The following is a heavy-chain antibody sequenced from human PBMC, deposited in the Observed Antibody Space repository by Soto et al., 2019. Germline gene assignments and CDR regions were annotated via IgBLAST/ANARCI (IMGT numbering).Heavy chain of an antibody. Sequence: SGPTLVNPTQTLTLTCSFSGFSLSAYGVRVIWFRQPPGETLEWLALIHWNDDKRYSPYLKSRLTITKDTSKNQVVLTLTNLDPLDTRTCFCAHIKDSSVFLTSWC. V-gene: IGHV2-5*01. CDR1: GFSLSAYGVR. CDR2: IHWNDDK. D-gene: IGHD3-22*01. J-gene: IGHJ5*01. CDR3: AHIKDSSVFLTS.